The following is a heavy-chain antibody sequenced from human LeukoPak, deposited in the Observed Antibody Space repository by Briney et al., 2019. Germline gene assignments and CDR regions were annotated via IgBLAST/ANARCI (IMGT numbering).Heavy chain of an antibody. CDR3: ARGHYDVLAASYKWTPDY. Sequence: GGPLRLSCAASGFTFNTFNMDWVRQAPGKGLEWVSSITSGGDYIYYADSVKGRFTTSRDNAKNSLSLQLNSLRVEDTAVYYCARGHYDVLAASYKWTPDYWGQGTLVTVSS. CDR2: ITSGGDYI. J-gene: IGHJ4*02. V-gene: IGHV3-21*01. D-gene: IGHD3-9*01. CDR1: GFTFNTFN.